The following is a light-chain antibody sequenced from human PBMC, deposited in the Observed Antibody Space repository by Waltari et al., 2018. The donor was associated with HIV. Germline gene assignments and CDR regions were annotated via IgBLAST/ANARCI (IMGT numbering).Light chain of an antibody. CDR3: AAWDATLRGL. CDR2: RND. Sequence: QPMLTQPPSASGTPGQRVSITCSGGSSNIGINFVYWYQQLPGTAPKLRIYRNDQRHTGGPDRYSGYNAGTSASLAISGRRPEDEAYYSCAAWDATLRGLFGGGTKLTVL. J-gene: IGLJ2*01. CDR1: SSNIGINF. V-gene: IGLV1-47*01.